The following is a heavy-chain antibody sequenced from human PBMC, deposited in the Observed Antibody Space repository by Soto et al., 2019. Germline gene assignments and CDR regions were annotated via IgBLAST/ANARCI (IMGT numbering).Heavy chain of an antibody. D-gene: IGHD4-17*01. CDR3: ARSPYGGTTRYYYYGMDV. CDR1: GYSFTSYW. CDR2: IYPGDSDT. Sequence: PGESLKISCKGSGYSFTSYWIGWVRQMPGKGLEWMGIIYPGDSDTGYSPSFQGQVTISADKSISTAYLQWSGLKASDTAMYYCARSPYGGTTRYYYYGMDVWGQGTTVTVSS. J-gene: IGHJ6*02. V-gene: IGHV5-51*01.